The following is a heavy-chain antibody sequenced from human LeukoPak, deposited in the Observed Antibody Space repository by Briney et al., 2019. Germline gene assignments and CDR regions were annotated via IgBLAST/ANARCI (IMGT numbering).Heavy chain of an antibody. V-gene: IGHV4-4*02. D-gene: IGHD2/OR15-2a*01. CDR2: ISHDGTT. CDR1: GGSIDITNY. Sequence: SETLSLTCAVYGGSIDITNYWSRVRQAPGKGLEWIGEISHDGTTNYNASLKSRVAMFLDRANNQFSLSLTSVTAADTAVYYCTRENRPFCPFAHWGQGVLVTVSS. J-gene: IGHJ4*02. CDR3: TRENRPFCPFAH.